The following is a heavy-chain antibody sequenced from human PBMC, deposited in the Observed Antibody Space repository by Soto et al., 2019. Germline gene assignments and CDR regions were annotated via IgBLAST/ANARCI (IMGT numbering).Heavy chain of an antibody. CDR2: ISSSGNDI. CDR1: GFTFSTYT. J-gene: IGHJ6*03. V-gene: IGHV3-21*04. Sequence: EVQLVESGGGLVKPGGSLRLSCAASGFTFSTYTVNWVRQAPGKGLEWVSSISSSGNDIWSADSVKGRFSISRDNAKNSLYLQMNSLRAEDTALYFCSRGGGRTKTGCWYMDVWGKGTTVTVSS. D-gene: IGHD2-2*01. CDR3: SRGGGRTKTGCWYMDV.